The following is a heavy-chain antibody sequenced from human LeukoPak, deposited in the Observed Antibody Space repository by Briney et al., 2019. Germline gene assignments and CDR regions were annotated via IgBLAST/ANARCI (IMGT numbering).Heavy chain of an antibody. J-gene: IGHJ4*02. Sequence: SETLSLTCTVSGGSISSYYWSWIRQPPGKGLEWIGYIYYSGSTNYNPSLKSRVTISVDTSKNQFSLKLSSVAAADTAVYYCASVDTAMVLDYWGQGTLVTVSS. D-gene: IGHD5-18*01. CDR1: GGSISSYY. CDR3: ASVDTAMVLDY. V-gene: IGHV4-59*01. CDR2: IYYSGST.